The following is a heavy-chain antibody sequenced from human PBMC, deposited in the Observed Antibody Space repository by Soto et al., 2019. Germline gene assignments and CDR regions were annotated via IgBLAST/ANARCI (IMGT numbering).Heavy chain of an antibody. CDR3: ARNAFAY. CDR1: GYIFTNYP. V-gene: IGHV1-3*04. CDR2: INTANGTT. J-gene: IGHJ4*02. Sequence: QVQFLQSGAEVKKPGASVKVSCKTSGYIFTNYPIHWVRQAPGRGLEWVGWINTANGTTRYSPRLQGRVSLRTDTSASTAYMELTRLRVDDTAVYYCARNAFAYWGQGPLVAVSP.